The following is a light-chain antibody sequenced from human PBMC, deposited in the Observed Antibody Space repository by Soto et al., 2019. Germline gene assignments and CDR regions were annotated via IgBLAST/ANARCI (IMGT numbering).Light chain of an antibody. CDR3: SSYRRGSTYV. J-gene: IGLJ1*01. V-gene: IGLV2-14*03. CDR1: SSDVGGYNY. CDR2: DVT. Sequence: QSALTQPASVSGSPGQSITVSCTGTSSDVGGYNYVSWYQQHPGKAPRLMIYDVTNRPSGVSDRFSGSKSGNTASLTFSWLQAEDEADYYCSSYRRGSTYVFGTGTKVTVL.